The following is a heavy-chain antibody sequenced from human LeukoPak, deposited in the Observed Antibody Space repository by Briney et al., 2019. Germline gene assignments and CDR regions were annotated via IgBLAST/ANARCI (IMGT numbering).Heavy chain of an antibody. J-gene: IGHJ6*02. D-gene: IGHD3-22*01. CDR2: TSYDGTNK. Sequence: GGSLRLSCAASGFTFSSYGMHWVRQAPGKGLEWVALTSYDGTNKYYADSVKGRFTISRDNSKNTLYLQMNSLRAEDTAMYYCAKDWTHGDDSSGYPESWGQGTTVTVSS. CDR1: GFTFSSYG. CDR3: AKDWTHGDDSSGYPES. V-gene: IGHV3-30*18.